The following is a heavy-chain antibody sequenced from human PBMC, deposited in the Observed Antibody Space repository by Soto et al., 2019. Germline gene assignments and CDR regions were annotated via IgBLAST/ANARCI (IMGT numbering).Heavy chain of an antibody. V-gene: IGHV3-21*01. CDR3: AGAMTMRWSPLGY. J-gene: IGHJ4*02. Sequence: PGGSLRLSCAASGFSFSAYSLNWVRQAPGKGLEWISSISSTGSYIDYADSVRGRFTISRDNAKNSVYLQMNRLRTDDTALYFCAGAMTMRWSPLGYWGQGTPVTVSS. CDR1: GFSFSAYS. D-gene: IGHD3-22*01. CDR2: ISSTGSYI.